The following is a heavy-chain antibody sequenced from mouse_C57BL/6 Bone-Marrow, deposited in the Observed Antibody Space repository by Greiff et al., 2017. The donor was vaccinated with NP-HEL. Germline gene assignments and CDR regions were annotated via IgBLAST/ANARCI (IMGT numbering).Heavy chain of an antibody. V-gene: IGHV5-17*01. CDR1: GFTFSDYG. D-gene: IGHD2-3*01. J-gene: IGHJ3*01. CDR3: ARSWLLLSWFAY. CDR2: ISSGSSTI. Sequence: EGRRGEAGGGLVKPGGSLKLSCAASGFTFSDYGMHWVRQAPEKGLEWVAYISSGSSTIYYADTVKGRFTISRDNAKNTLFLQMTSLRSEDTAMYYCARSWLLLSWFAYWGQGTLVTVSA.